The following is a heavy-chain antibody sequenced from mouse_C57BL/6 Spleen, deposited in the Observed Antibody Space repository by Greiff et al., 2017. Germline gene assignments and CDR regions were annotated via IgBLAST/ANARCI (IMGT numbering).Heavy chain of an antibody. Sequence: VQLQQPGAELVKPGASVKLSCKASGYTFTSYWMHWVKQRPGQGLEWIGMIHPNSGSTNYNEKFKSKATLTVDKSTSTAYMQLRSLTSEDSAVYCCTSYETLVQAMDYWGQGTSVTVSS. J-gene: IGHJ4*01. CDR1: GYTFTSYW. CDR2: IHPNSGST. D-gene: IGHD6-2*01. V-gene: IGHV1-64*01. CDR3: TSYETLVQAMDY.